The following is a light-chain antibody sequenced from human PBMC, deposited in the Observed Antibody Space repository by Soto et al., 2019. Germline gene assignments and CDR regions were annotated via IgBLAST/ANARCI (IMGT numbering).Light chain of an antibody. V-gene: IGKV1-39*01. CDR2: VSS. CDR1: QTVSVY. J-gene: IGKJ4*01. Sequence: DIQMTQSPSSVSASVGDRVTITCRASQTVSVYLNWYQQKPGKAPNLLIYVSSNLQSGVPSRFSGSGSGAHFTLTISSLQPEDSATYYCQQTYTAPVTFGGGTRVEIK. CDR3: QQTYTAPVT.